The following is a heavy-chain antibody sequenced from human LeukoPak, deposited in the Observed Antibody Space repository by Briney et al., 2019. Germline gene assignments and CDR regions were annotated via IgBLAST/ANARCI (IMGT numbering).Heavy chain of an antibody. CDR2: TLEDGRYQ. CDR3: ARVRGGGFRTADS. J-gene: IGHJ4*02. Sequence: GGSLRLSCEASGFTFSNYIMHWVRQAPGKGLDWVAVTLEDGRYQSYSDSEKGRFTISRDNSKNTLFLQMNSLRGEDTAVYYCARVRGGGFRTADSWGQGTLVTVSS. V-gene: IGHV3-30*04. D-gene: IGHD1-14*01. CDR1: GFTFSNYI.